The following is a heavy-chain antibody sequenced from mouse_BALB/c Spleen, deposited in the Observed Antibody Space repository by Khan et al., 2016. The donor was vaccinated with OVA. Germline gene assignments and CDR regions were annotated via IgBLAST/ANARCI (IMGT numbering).Heavy chain of an antibody. CDR3: VRSGYGSFAF. Sequence: EVKLLESGPEVVKPGASVKISCKASGYTFTDYNMDWLKQRHGKSLEWIGYFFPNSGGSGYNQKFKTKATLTVDISSSTAYMELHNLTSEDSAVYFCVRSGYGSFAFWGQGTLVTVSA. CDR2: FFPNSGGS. V-gene: IGHV1S29*02. D-gene: IGHD1-2*01. CDR1: GYTFTDYN. J-gene: IGHJ3*01.